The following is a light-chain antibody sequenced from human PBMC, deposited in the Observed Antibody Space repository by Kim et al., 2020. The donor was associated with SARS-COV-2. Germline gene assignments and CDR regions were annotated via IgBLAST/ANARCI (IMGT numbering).Light chain of an antibody. CDR3: SSYAGSNINYV. CDR2: EVS. V-gene: IGLV2-8*01. J-gene: IGLJ1*01. Sequence: QSALTQPPSASGSPGQSVTIYCTGTSSDVGGYNYVSWYQQHPGKAPKVMIYEVSKRPSGVPDRFSGSKSGNTASLTVSGLQAEDEADYYCSSYAGSNINYVFGTGTKVTVL. CDR1: SSDVGGYNY.